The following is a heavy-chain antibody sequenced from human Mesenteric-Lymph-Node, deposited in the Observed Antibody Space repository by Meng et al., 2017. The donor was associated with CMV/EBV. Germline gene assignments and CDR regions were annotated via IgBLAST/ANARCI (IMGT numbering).Heavy chain of an antibody. CDR1: GGPFSAYY. J-gene: IGHJ6*02. CDR3: ARGGPNRFYLPAAVYYGMDV. V-gene: IGHV4-34*01. D-gene: IGHD6-13*01. Sequence: GSLRLSCVVDGGPFSAYYWTWIRQPPGKGLEWIGEISHSGSTNYNPSLKSRVTMSIGASNNQFSLELTSLTAADTAVYYCARGGPNRFYLPAAVYYGMDVWGQGTTVTVSS. CDR2: ISHSGST.